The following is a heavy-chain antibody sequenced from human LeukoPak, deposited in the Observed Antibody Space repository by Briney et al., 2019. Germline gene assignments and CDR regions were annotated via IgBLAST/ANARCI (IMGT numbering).Heavy chain of an antibody. Sequence: GGSLRLSCAASGFTFSSYGMHWVRQAPGKGLEWVAFIRYDGSNKYYADSVKGRFTISRDNSKNTLYPQMNSLRAEDTAVYYCAKGAWWELLSTYFDYWGQGTLVTVSS. CDR1: GFTFSSYG. CDR2: IRYDGSNK. D-gene: IGHD1-26*01. V-gene: IGHV3-30*02. J-gene: IGHJ4*02. CDR3: AKGAWWELLSTYFDY.